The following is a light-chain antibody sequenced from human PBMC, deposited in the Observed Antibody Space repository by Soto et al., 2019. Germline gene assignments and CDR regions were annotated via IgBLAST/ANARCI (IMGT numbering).Light chain of an antibody. CDR2: AAS. J-gene: IGKJ1*01. CDR3: QQSFNPPWT. Sequence: EIQMTQSPSCQCGSVGGRVTITCHASHSINSYLNWYQQKSGKAPKLLIYAASSLESGVPSRISGSGSGTDFTLTISSLQPEDFATYYCQQSFNPPWTFGQGTKVDI. CDR1: HSINSY. V-gene: IGKV1-39*01.